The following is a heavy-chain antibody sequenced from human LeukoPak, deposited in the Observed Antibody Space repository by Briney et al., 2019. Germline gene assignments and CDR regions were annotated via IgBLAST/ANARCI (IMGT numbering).Heavy chain of an antibody. V-gene: IGHV1-69*01. Sequence: GSSVKVSCKASGGTLSSYAISWVRQAPGQGLEWMGGIIPIFGTANYAQKFQGRVTITADESTSTAYMELSSLRSEDTAVYYCARGGAYYDFWSGYSEQSWFDPWGQGTLVTVSS. CDR1: GGTLSSYA. CDR3: ARGGAYYDFWSGYSEQSWFDP. J-gene: IGHJ5*02. D-gene: IGHD3-3*01. CDR2: IIPIFGTA.